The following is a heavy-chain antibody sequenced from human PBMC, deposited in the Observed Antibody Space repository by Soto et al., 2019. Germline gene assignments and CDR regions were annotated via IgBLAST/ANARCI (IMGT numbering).Heavy chain of an antibody. CDR1: GGSISSSSYY. CDR2: IYYSGST. V-gene: IGHV4-39*01. CDR3: ARRFDFWSGYQYYYYYYYMDV. D-gene: IGHD3-3*01. Sequence: QVQLQESGPGLVKPSETLSLTCTVSGGSISSSSYYWGWIRQPPGKGLEWIGSIYYSGSTYYNPSLKSRVTISVDTSKNQFSLKLSSVTAADTAVYYCARRFDFWSGYQYYYYYYYMDVWGKGTTVTVSS. J-gene: IGHJ6*03.